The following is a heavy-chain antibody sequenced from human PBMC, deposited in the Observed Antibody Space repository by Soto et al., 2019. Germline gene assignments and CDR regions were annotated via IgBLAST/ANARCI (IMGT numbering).Heavy chain of an antibody. J-gene: IGHJ4*02. V-gene: IGHV3-23*01. CDR2: ISGSGGST. Sequence: GGSLRLSCAASGFTFSSYAMSWVRQAPGKGLDWVSAISGSGGSTYYADSVKGRFTISRDNSKNTLYLQMNSLRAEDTAVYYCAKDLNGYCSGGSCYSSFDYWGQGTLVTVSS. CDR1: GFTFSSYA. CDR3: AKDLNGYCSGGSCYSSFDY. D-gene: IGHD2-15*01.